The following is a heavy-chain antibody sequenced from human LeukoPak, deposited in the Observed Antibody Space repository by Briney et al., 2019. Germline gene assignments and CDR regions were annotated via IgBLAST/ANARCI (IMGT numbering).Heavy chain of an antibody. CDR1: GGSISSGDYY. Sequence: SQTLSLTRTVSGGSISSGDYYWSWIRQPPGKGLEWIGYIYYSGSTYYNPSLKSRVTISVDTSKNQFSLKLSSVTAADTAVYYCASYMITFGGVIADAFDIWGQGTMVTVSS. D-gene: IGHD3-16*02. CDR3: ASYMITFGGVIADAFDI. J-gene: IGHJ3*02. V-gene: IGHV4-30-4*08. CDR2: IYYSGST.